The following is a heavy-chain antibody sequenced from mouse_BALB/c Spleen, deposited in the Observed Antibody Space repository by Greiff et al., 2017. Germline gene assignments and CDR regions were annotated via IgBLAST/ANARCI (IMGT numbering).Heavy chain of an antibody. V-gene: IGHV1-80*01. Sequence: QVQLQQSGAELVRPGSSVKISCKASGYAFSSYWMNWVKQRPGQGLEWIGQIYPGDGDTNYNGKFKGKATLTADKSSSTAYMQLSSLTSEDSAVYFCARLNYYGSSYGYFDVWGAGTTVTVSS. CDR1: GYAFSSYW. J-gene: IGHJ1*01. CDR2: IYPGDGDT. D-gene: IGHD1-1*01. CDR3: ARLNYYGSSYGYFDV.